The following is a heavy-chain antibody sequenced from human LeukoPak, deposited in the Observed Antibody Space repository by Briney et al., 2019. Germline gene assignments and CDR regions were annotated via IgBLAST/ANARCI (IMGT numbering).Heavy chain of an antibody. J-gene: IGHJ4*02. CDR2: VYPDDSNT. Sequence: GESLKISCKGAGYGFSGYWVAWVRQMPGKGLEWMGIVYPDDSNTRYSPSFQGQVTISADKSISTAYLQWSSLKASDTAMYYCARLYSGYDGFDYWGQGTLVTVSS. CDR3: ARLYSGYDGFDY. CDR1: GYGFSGYW. D-gene: IGHD5-12*01. V-gene: IGHV5-51*01.